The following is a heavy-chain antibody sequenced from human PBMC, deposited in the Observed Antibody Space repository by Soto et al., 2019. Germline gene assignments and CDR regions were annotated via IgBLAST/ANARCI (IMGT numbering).Heavy chain of an antibody. D-gene: IGHD1-1*01. CDR2: ISSSSSYI. CDR1: GFTFSSYS. J-gene: IGHJ6*03. CDR3: ASTVIGTGSYYYYYYMDV. V-gene: IGHV3-21*01. Sequence: TGGALRLSCAASGFTFSSYSMNWVRQAPGKGLEWVSSISSSSSYIYYADSVKGRFTISRDNAKNSLYLQMNSLRAEDTAVYYCASTVIGTGSYYYYYYMDVWGKGTTVTVSS.